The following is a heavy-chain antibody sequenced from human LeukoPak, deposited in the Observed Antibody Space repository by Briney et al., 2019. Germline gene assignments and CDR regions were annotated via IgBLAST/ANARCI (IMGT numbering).Heavy chain of an antibody. D-gene: IGHD3-16*01. CDR1: GYSISSGYY. V-gene: IGHV4-38-2*02. CDR3: ARLRRGDPIEN. CDR2: IFHSGST. Sequence: SETLSLTCTVSGYSISSGYYWGWIRQPPGKGLEWIGEIFHSGSTNYEPSLKSRVIMSVDKSKNQFSLRLTSVTAADTAVYYCARLRRGDPIENWGQGTLVTVSS. J-gene: IGHJ4*02.